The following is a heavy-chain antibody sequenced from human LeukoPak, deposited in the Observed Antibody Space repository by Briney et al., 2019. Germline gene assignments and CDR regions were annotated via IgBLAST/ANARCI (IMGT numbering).Heavy chain of an antibody. J-gene: IGHJ4*02. CDR2: IWYDGSNK. CDR1: GFTFSSYG. CDR3: AKRQRGDPYYFHY. Sequence: GGSLRLSCAASGFTFSSYGMHWVRQAPGKGLEWVAVIWYDGSNKYYADSVKGRFTISRDNSKNTLYLQMNSLRAEDTAVYYCAKRQRGDPYYFHYWGQGTLVTVSS. D-gene: IGHD3-16*01. V-gene: IGHV3-33*06.